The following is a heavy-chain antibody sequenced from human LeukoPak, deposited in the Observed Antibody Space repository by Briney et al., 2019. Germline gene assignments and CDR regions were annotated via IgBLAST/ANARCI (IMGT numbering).Heavy chain of an antibody. CDR3: AELGITMIGGV. CDR2: ISSSGSTI. D-gene: IGHD3-10*02. V-gene: IGHV3-48*03. Sequence: GGSLRLSCAASGFTFSSYEMNWVRQAPGKGLEWVSYISSSGSTIYYADSVKGRFTISRDNAKNSLYLQMNSLRAEDTAVYYCAELGITMIGGVWGKGTTVSISS. J-gene: IGHJ6*04. CDR1: GFTFSSYE.